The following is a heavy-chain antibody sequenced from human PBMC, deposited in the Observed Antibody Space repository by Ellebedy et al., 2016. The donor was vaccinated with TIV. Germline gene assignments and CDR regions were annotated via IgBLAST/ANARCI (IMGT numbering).Heavy chain of an antibody. CDR3: AKEATARASSYFDS. CDR2: ISHDGSVQ. Sequence: GESLKISCAASGFTFSDYGMQWVRQTPGKGLEWVAVISHDGSVQIYSDSVRGRFSITRDTSTNTLHLQMNSLRGEDTALYYCAKEATARASSYFDSWGQGILVTVSS. V-gene: IGHV3-30*18. CDR1: GFTFSDYG. J-gene: IGHJ4*02.